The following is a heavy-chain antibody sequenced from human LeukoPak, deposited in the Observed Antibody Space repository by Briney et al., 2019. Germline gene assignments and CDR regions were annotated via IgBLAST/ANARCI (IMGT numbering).Heavy chain of an antibody. CDR3: AMAVVVVRTDAFDI. J-gene: IGHJ3*02. D-gene: IGHD3-22*01. CDR2: IYYSGST. CDR1: GGSISSYY. V-gene: IGHV4-59*01. Sequence: SETLSLTCTVSGGSISSYYWSWIRQPPGKGLEWIGYIYYSGSTNYNPSLKSRVTISVDTSKNQFSLKLSSVTAADTAVYYCAMAVVVVRTDAFDIWGQGTMVTVSS.